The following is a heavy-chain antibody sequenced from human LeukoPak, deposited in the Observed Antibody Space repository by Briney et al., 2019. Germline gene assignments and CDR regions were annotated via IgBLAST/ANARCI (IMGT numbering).Heavy chain of an antibody. J-gene: IGHJ4*02. CDR2: MNPNSGNT. V-gene: IGHV1-8*03. Sequence: ASVKVSCKASGYTFTSYDINWVRQAPGQGLEWMGWMNPNSGNTSYAQKFQSRVTITRNTSISTAYMELSSLRSEDTAVYYCANGRGLRFLERWGQGTLVTVSS. CDR3: ANGRGLRFLER. CDR1: GYTFTSYD. D-gene: IGHD3-3*01.